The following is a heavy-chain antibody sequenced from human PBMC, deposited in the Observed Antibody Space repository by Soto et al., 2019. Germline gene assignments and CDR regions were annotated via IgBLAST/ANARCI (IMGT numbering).Heavy chain of an antibody. V-gene: IGHV3-30-3*01. D-gene: IGHD3-10*01. J-gene: IGHJ4*02. CDR1: GFTFSSYA. Sequence: GGSLRLSCAASGFTFSSYAMHWVRQAPGKGLEWVAVISYDGSNKYYADSVKGRFTISRDNSKNTLYLQMNSLRAEDTAVYYCARGAVGSGSYRTVPHYWGQGT. CDR2: ISYDGSNK. CDR3: ARGAVGSGSYRTVPHY.